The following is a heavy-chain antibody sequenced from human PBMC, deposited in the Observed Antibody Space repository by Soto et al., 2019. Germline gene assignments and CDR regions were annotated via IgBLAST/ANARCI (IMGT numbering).Heavy chain of an antibody. CDR1: GYTFTGYY. CDR2: ISAYSGST. Sequence: EASVKVSCKASGYTFTGYYMHWVRQAPGQGLEWMGWISAYSGSTKYAQKLQGRVTMTTDTSTTTAYMELRSLTSDDTAVYYCARDFTKSSSWPYYFDYWGQGKLVTVSS. CDR3: ARDFTKSSSWPYYFDY. V-gene: IGHV1-18*04. D-gene: IGHD6-13*01. J-gene: IGHJ4*02.